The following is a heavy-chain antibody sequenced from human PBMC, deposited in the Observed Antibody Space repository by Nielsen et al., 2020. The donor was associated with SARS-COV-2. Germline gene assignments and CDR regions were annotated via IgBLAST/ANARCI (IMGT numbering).Heavy chain of an antibody. Sequence: WVRQAPGQGLEWMGIINPSGGSTSYAQKFQGRVTITADESTSTAYMELRSLRSDDTAVYYCARGIQYCSSTSCYFRPYYYYMDVWGKGTTVTVSS. V-gene: IGHV1-46*01. CDR3: ARGIQYCSSTSCYFRPYYYYMDV. D-gene: IGHD2-2*01. J-gene: IGHJ6*03. CDR2: INPSGGST.